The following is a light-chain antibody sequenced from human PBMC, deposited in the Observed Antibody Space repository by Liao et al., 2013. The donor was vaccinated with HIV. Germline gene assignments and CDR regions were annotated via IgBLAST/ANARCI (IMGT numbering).Light chain of an antibody. J-gene: IGLJ3*02. CDR2: YDN. Sequence: SYVLTQPPSVSVAPGKTARITCGGDNIGSKSVHWYHQKPGQAPVVVIFYDNDRPSGIPERFSGTSSGNTATLTISRVEAGDEADYYCYSAADNNGVFGGGTKLTVL. CDR3: YSAADNNGV. CDR1: NIGSKS. V-gene: IGLV3-21*01.